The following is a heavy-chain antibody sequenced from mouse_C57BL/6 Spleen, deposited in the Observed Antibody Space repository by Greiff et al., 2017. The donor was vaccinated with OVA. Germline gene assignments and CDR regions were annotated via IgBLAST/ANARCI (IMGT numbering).Heavy chain of an antibody. Sequence: EVKLQESGPELVKPGASVKIPCKASGYTFTDYNMDWVKQSHGKSLEWIGDINPNNGGTIYNQKFKGKATLTVDKSSSTAYMELRSLTSEDTAVYYCARRVFCGSSDFDYWGQGTTLTVSS. CDR3: ARRVFCGSSDFDY. D-gene: IGHD1-1*01. V-gene: IGHV1-18*01. CDR2: INPNNGGT. J-gene: IGHJ2*01. CDR1: GYTFTDYN.